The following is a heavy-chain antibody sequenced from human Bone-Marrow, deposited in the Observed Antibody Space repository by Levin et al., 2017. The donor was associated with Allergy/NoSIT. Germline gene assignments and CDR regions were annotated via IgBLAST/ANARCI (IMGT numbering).Heavy chain of an antibody. CDR1: GGSISSDY. Sequence: TSETLSLTCTVSGGSISSDYWSWIRQPPGKGLEWIGYIYYSGSTDYSPSLKSRVTILLDTSRNQFSLNLSSVTAADTAVYYCARSPASYCSGLTCYTSDYFDPWGQGTLVTVSS. CDR2: IYYSGST. D-gene: IGHD2-2*02. V-gene: IGHV4-59*01. J-gene: IGHJ5*02. CDR3: ARSPASYCSGLTCYTSDYFDP.